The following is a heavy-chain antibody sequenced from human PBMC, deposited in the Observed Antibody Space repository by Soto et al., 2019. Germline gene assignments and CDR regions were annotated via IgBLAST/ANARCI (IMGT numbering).Heavy chain of an antibody. CDR3: ARQRLWGTSGYYYFEN. Sequence: AESLKISCNCSGHIVSNYWIGWVRQMPGKGLEWMGIIYPGDSDTRYSPSFQGQVTITVDKSINTAYLQWSRLKASDTAIYYCARQRLWGTSGYYYFENWGQGTLVTVSS. CDR1: GHIVSNYW. J-gene: IGHJ4*02. V-gene: IGHV5-51*01. D-gene: IGHD3-22*01. CDR2: IYPGDSDT.